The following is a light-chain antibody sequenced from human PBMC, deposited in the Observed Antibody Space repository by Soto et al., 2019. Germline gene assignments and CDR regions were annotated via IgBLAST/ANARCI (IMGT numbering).Light chain of an antibody. V-gene: IGKV3-15*01. CDR1: QSVRSD. J-gene: IGKJ4*01. CDR2: DAS. CDR3: QQYNNWPLT. Sequence: EIVLTQSPATLSVSPGDRATLSCRASQSVRSDLAWLQQKPGQAPRLLIYDASTRATGIPARFSGGVSGTEFTLTISSLQSEDFAIYYCQQYNNWPLTFGGGTKVEIK.